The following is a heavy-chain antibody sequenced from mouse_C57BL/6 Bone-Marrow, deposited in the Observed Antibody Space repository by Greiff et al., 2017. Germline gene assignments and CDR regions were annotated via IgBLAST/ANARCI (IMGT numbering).Heavy chain of an antibody. Sequence: QVQLKESGAELVRPGTSVKMSCKASGYTFTNYWIGWAKQRPGHGLEWIGDIYPGGGYTNYNEKFKGQATLTADKSSSTAYMQFSILTSEDSAIYYCARLYYDYDAYAMDYWGQGTSVTVSS. V-gene: IGHV1-63*01. D-gene: IGHD2-4*01. J-gene: IGHJ4*01. CDR2: IYPGGGYT. CDR3: ARLYYDYDAYAMDY. CDR1: GYTFTNYW.